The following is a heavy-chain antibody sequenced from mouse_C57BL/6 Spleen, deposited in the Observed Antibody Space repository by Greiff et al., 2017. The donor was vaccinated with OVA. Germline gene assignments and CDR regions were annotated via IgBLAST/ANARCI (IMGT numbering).Heavy chain of an antibody. CDR3: TRRATGPDY. Sequence: VQLQQSGAELVRPGASVTLSCKASGYTFTDYEMHWVKQTPVHGLEWIGAIDPETGGTAYNQKFKGKAILTADKSSSTAYMELRSLTSEDSAVYYCTRRATGPDYWGQGTTLTVSS. D-gene: IGHD4-1*01. CDR2: IDPETGGT. J-gene: IGHJ2*01. V-gene: IGHV1-15*01. CDR1: GYTFTDYE.